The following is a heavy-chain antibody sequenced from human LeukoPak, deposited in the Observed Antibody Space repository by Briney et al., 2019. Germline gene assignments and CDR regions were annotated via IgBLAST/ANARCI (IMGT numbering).Heavy chain of an antibody. CDR3: ARLEGTVTTDAFDI. D-gene: IGHD4-17*01. CDR2: IWYDGSNK. CDR1: GCTFSSYG. J-gene: IGHJ3*02. V-gene: IGHV3-33*01. Sequence: GGSLRLSCAASGCTFSSYGMHWVRQAPGKGLEWVAVIWYDGSNKYYADSVKGRFTISRDNSKNTLYLQMNSLRAEDTAVYYCARLEGTVTTDAFDIWGQGTMVTVSS.